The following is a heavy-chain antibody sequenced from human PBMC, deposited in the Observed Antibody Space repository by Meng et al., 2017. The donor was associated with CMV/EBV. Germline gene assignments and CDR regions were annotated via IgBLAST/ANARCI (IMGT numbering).Heavy chain of an antibody. D-gene: IGHD4-17*01. V-gene: IGHV2-5*02. Sequence: HITCKASCPPLLKPKQSLTLTCTFSGFSLSTSGVGVGWIRQPPGKALEWLALIYWDDDKRYSPSLKSRLTITKDTSKNQVVLTMTNMDPVDTATYYCARGGLRGFDYWGQGTLVTVSS. CDR3: ARGGLRGFDY. CDR1: GFSLSTSGVG. J-gene: IGHJ4*02. CDR2: IYWDDDK.